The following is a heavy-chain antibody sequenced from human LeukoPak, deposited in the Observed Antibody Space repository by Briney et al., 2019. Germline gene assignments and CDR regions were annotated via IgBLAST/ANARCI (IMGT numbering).Heavy chain of an antibody. CDR2: INPNSGGT. Sequence: ASVKVSCKASGYTFTGYYMHWVRQAPGQGLEWMGWINPNSGGTNYAQKFQGRVTMTRDTSISTAYMELSRLRSDDTAVYYCASVNYYDSSGLFDYWGQGTLVTVSS. J-gene: IGHJ4*02. D-gene: IGHD3-22*01. CDR1: GYTFTGYY. V-gene: IGHV1-2*02. CDR3: ASVNYYDSSGLFDY.